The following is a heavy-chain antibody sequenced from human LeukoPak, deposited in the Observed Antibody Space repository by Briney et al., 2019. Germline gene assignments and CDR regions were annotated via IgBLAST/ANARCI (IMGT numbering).Heavy chain of an antibody. CDR1: GFTFSTYA. CDR2: ISYDGTNN. V-gene: IGHV3-30*04. J-gene: IGHJ4*02. D-gene: IGHD2-15*01. Sequence: GGALRLSCAASGFTFSTYALHWVRQAPGKGLEGLTVISYDGTNNYPADSLKGRFTTCLDTSKNTLYLKVNSLRAEDTAVYYCARDEVRYCSGNTCYYLDYWGQGTLVSVSS. CDR3: ARDEVRYCSGNTCYYLDY.